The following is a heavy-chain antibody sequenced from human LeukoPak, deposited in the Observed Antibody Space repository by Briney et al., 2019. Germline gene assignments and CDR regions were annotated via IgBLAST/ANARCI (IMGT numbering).Heavy chain of an antibody. CDR3: AKLPVGVVVITTNYYYYGMDV. CDR1: GFTFSSYA. CDR2: ISGSGGST. Sequence: PGGSLRLSCAASGFTFSSYAMSWVRQAPGKGLEWVSAISGSGGSTYYADSVKGRFTISRDNSKNTLYLQMNSLRAEDTAVYYCAKLPVGVVVITTNYYYYGMDVWGQGTTVTVSS. D-gene: IGHD3-22*01. J-gene: IGHJ6*02. V-gene: IGHV3-23*01.